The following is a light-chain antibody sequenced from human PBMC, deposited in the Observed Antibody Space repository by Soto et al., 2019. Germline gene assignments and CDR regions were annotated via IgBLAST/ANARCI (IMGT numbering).Light chain of an antibody. CDR1: QSVSSY. V-gene: IGKV3-11*01. Sequence: EIVLTQSPATLSLSPGERATLSCRASQSVSSYLAWYQQKPGQAPRLLIYDASNKSTGIPARFSGSGSGTEFTLTISSLEPEDFAGYYCQQCSNWPPRITFGQGTRLEIK. CDR3: QQCSNWPPRIT. CDR2: DAS. J-gene: IGKJ5*01.